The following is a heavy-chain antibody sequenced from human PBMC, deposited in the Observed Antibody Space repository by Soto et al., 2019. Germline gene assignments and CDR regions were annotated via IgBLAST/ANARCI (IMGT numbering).Heavy chain of an antibody. D-gene: IGHD3-16*01. CDR2: IYHSGSP. CDR1: SGSIFTTNW. J-gene: IGHJ3*01. V-gene: IGHV4-4*02. CDR3: ARQPDVATAKVGGGYVFDV. Sequence: QVQLQESGPGLVKPSGTLSLTCAASSGSIFTTNWWSWVRQSPGRGLQWIGDIYHSGSPKYNPSLKSRVSLSIVKSKDRFFLNLTSVPAADTAVYYCARQPDVATAKVGGGYVFDVWGQGTMVTVSS.